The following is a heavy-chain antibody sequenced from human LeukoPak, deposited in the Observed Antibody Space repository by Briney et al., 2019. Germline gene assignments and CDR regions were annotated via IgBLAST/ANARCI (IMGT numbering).Heavy chain of an antibody. CDR3: AREGAGRGSFDY. J-gene: IGHJ4*02. Sequence: SETLSLTCTVSGGSISSYYWSWIRQPPGKALDWIGYIYYSGRTNYNPSLKSRVTISVDTSKNQFSLQLSSVTAADTAVYYCAREGAGRGSFDYWGQGTLVIVSS. CDR2: IYYSGRT. CDR1: GGSISSYY. D-gene: IGHD3-16*01. V-gene: IGHV4-59*01.